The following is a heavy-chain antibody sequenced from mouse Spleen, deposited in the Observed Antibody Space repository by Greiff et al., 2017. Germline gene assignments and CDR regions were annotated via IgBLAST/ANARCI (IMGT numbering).Heavy chain of an antibody. D-gene: IGHD4-1*01. J-gene: IGHJ2*01. CDR1: GYAFSSYW. CDR3: ARPLTGTGYFDY. V-gene: IGHV1-80*01. CDR2: IYPGDGDT. Sequence: VKLQESGAELVRPGSSVKISCKASGYAFSSYWMNWVKQRPGQGLEWIGQIYPGDGDTNYNGKFKGKATLTADKSSSTAYMQLSSLTSEDSAVYFCARPLTGTGYFDYWGQGTTLTVSS.